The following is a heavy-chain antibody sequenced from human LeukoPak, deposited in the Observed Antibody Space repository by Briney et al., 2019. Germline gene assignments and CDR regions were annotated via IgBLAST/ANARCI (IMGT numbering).Heavy chain of an antibody. Sequence: SETLSLTCTVSGGSISSYYWSWIRQPPGKGLEWIGYIYYSGSTNYNPSLKSRVTISVDTSKNQFSLKLSSVTAADTAVYYCARGGSTVVTNIDYWGQGTLVTVCS. V-gene: IGHV4-59*01. D-gene: IGHD4-23*01. CDR1: GGSISSYY. CDR2: IYYSGST. J-gene: IGHJ4*02. CDR3: ARGGSTVVTNIDY.